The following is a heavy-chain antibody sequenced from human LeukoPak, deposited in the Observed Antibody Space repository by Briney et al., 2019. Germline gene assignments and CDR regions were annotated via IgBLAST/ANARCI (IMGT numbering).Heavy chain of an antibody. Sequence: SSETMPLTCTASGGSISSTSYYWGWIRQPPGKGLEWIGTVYYSGSTYYNPSLKSRVTISVDTSKNQFSLKLSSVTAADTAVYYCARYGSGYCDIWGQGTMVTVSS. CDR1: GGSISSTSYY. D-gene: IGHD3-22*01. CDR3: ARYGSGYCDI. CDR2: VYYSGST. V-gene: IGHV4-39*07. J-gene: IGHJ3*02.